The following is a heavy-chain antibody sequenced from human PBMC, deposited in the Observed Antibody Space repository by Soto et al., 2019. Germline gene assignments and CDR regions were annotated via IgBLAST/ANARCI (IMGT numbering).Heavy chain of an antibody. CDR2: IYYSGST. Sequence: QLQLQESGPGLVKPSETLSLTCTVSGGSISSSSYYWGWIRQPPGKGLEWIGSIYYSGSTYYNPSLKSRVTISVDTSKNQFSLKLSSVTAADPAVYYCARSGYSYGWDYWGQGTLVTVSS. CDR1: GGSISSSSYY. J-gene: IGHJ4*02. CDR3: ARSGYSYGWDY. D-gene: IGHD5-18*01. V-gene: IGHV4-39*01.